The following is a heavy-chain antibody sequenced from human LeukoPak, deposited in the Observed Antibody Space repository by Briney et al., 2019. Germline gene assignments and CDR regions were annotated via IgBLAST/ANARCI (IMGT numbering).Heavy chain of an antibody. D-gene: IGHD3-10*01. CDR2: INPSGGST. CDR1: GYTFTSYY. Sequence: ASVKVSCKASGYTFTSYYMHWVRQAPGQGLEWMGIINPSGGSTSFAQKFQGRVTMTRDTSTSTVYMELSSLRSEDTAVYYCARSDNMERTRTLWFGESFNWFDPWGQGTLVTVSS. J-gene: IGHJ5*02. CDR3: ARSDNMERTRTLWFGESFNWFDP. V-gene: IGHV1-46*01.